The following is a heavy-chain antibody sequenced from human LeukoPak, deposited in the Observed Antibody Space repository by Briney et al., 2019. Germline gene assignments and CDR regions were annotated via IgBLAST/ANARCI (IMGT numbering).Heavy chain of an antibody. CDR3: ARLSGSYRGYFDL. J-gene: IGHJ2*01. CDR1: GGSISSNNW. V-gene: IGHV4-4*02. D-gene: IGHD1-26*01. Sequence: SGTLSLTCAVSGGSISSNNWWSWVRPPPGKGLEWIGEIYHSGSTNYNPSLKSRVTISVDKSKNQFSLKLSSVTAADTAVYYCARLSGSYRGYFDLWGRGTLVTVSS. CDR2: IYHSGST.